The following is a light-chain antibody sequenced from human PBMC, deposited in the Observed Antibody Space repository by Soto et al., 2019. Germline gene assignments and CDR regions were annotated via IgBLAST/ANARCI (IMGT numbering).Light chain of an antibody. CDR2: DAS. V-gene: IGKV3-15*01. CDR3: QQCRNWPLT. CDR1: QNVYNN. J-gene: IGKJ4*01. Sequence: EIVNTRSPRTLTISPGEGATLSCKASQNVYNNLAWYQQRPGQPPRLLIYDASTRATGISARFSGSGYGTEFTLTISSLQSEDFAVYFCQQCRNWPLTFGGGTKVDIK.